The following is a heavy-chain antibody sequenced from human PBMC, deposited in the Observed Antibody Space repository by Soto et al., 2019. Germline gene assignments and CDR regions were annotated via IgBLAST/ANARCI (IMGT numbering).Heavy chain of an antibody. CDR2: IIPIFGTA. CDR1: GGTFSIYA. CDR3: SRPGTNHGTTRTTYGMHX. J-gene: IGHJ6*02. V-gene: IGHV1-69*13. Sequence: SVTVSCTAYGGTFSIYAISWVRQAPGQGLELMGGIIPIFGTANYAQKFKGRVTITADESTSTAYMELSSLRSEDTAVYYCSRPGTNHGTTRTTYGMHXWGQATTVTVS. D-gene: IGHD1-1*01.